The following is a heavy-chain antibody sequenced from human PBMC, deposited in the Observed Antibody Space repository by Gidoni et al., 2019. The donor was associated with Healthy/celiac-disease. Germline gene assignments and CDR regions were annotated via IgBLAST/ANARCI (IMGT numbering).Heavy chain of an antibody. D-gene: IGHD3-9*01. Sequence: EVQLVESGGGLVQPGGSLRLSCADSGFTFSSYSMNWVRQAPGKGLEWVSYISSSSSTIYYADSVKGRFTISRDNAKNSLYLQMNSLRAEDTAVYYCARDGGVRYFDHAFDIWGQGTMVTVSS. J-gene: IGHJ3*02. CDR3: ARDGGVRYFDHAFDI. V-gene: IGHV3-48*01. CDR2: ISSSSSTI. CDR1: GFTFSSYS.